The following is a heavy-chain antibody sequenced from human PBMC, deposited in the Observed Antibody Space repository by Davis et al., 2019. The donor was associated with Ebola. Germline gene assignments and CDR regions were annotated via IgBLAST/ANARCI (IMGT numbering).Heavy chain of an antibody. D-gene: IGHD5-18*01. CDR3: ARGHSYGSMVYGMDV. V-gene: IGHV4-39*07. Sequence: MPSETLSLTCAVSGGSITTRNYYWGWVRQPPGMGLEWIGEINHSGSTNYNPSLKSRVTMSIDKSKNQLSLKLTSVTAADTAMYYCARGHSYGSMVYGMDVWGQGTTVTVSS. CDR2: INHSGST. CDR1: GGSITTRNYY. J-gene: IGHJ6*02.